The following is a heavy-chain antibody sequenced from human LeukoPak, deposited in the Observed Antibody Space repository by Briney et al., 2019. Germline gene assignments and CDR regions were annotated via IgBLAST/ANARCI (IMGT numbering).Heavy chain of an antibody. V-gene: IGHV4-39*01. Sequence: PSETLSLTCTVSGGSISSSSYYWGWIRQPPGKGLEWIGSIYYSGSTYYNPSLKSRVTISVDTSKNQFSLKLSSVTAADTAVYYCARQGAAVHWGQGTLVTVSS. D-gene: IGHD4/OR15-4a*01. CDR3: ARQGAAVH. J-gene: IGHJ4*02. CDR1: GGSISSSSYY. CDR2: IYYSGST.